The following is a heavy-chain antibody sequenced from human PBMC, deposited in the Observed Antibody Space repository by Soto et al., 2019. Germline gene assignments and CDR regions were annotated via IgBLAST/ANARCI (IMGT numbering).Heavy chain of an antibody. Sequence: QVQLVQSGAEVKKPGSSVKVSCKASGATLRSFAIAWVRQTPGHGLEWMGGIIPMYGATTYAQKFQGRLNITADDSTTTAYMDLTSRTSEDTCVYYCATDMSWFDPWGQGTLVTVSS. V-gene: IGHV1-69*01. D-gene: IGHD3-16*01. CDR3: ATDMSWFDP. CDR1: GATLRSFA. J-gene: IGHJ5*02. CDR2: IIPMYGAT.